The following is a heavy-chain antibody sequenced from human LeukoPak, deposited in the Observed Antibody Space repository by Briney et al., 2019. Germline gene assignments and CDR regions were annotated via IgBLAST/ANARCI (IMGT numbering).Heavy chain of an antibody. CDR3: ARLRDGYNAFDY. Sequence: SETLSLTCTVSGGSISSYYWSWIRQPPGKGLEWIGSMYYSGNTNYNPSLKSRVTISVDTSKNQFSLKLTSVTAADTAVYYCARLRDGYNAFDYWGQGTLVTVSS. D-gene: IGHD5-24*01. J-gene: IGHJ4*02. V-gene: IGHV4-59*01. CDR2: MYYSGNT. CDR1: GGSISSYY.